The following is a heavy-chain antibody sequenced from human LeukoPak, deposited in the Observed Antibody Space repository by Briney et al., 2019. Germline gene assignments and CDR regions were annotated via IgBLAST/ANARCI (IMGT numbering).Heavy chain of an antibody. D-gene: IGHD1-26*01. CDR1: GYTFTGYY. CDR2: INTNSGGT. J-gene: IGHJ4*02. V-gene: IGHV1-2*02. CDR3: ARGGALVGATTQLADY. Sequence: ASVKVSCKASGYTFTGYYMHWVRQAPGQGLEWMGWINTNSGGTNYAQKFQGRVTMTRDTSISTAYMELSRLRSDDTAVYYCARGGALVGATTQLADYWGQGTLVTVSS.